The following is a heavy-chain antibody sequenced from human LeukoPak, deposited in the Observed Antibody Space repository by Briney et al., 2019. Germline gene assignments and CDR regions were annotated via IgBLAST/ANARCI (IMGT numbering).Heavy chain of an antibody. CDR3: ARERGFETQSSDDDVGYYYYMDV. V-gene: IGHV2-70*11. D-gene: IGHD1-1*01. CDR2: IDWDDDT. J-gene: IGHJ6*03. Sequence: SGPALVQPTQTLTLTCTFSGFSLTTHGMCVSWIRQSPGKPLEWLARIDWDDDTYFSTSLETRLTISRDTSKNQVVLTMTNMDPVDTGTYYCARERGFETQSSDDDVGYYYYMDVWGKGTTVMVSS. CDR1: GFSLTTHGMC.